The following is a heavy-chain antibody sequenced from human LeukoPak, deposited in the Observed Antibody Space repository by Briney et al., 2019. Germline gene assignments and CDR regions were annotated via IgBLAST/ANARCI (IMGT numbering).Heavy chain of an antibody. V-gene: IGHV4-39*01. CDR1: GGSISSSSYY. J-gene: IGHJ4*02. D-gene: IGHD3-22*01. CDR2: IYYSGST. CDR3: ARRGFTYYYDSSGYYYGYYFDY. Sequence: PSETLSLTCTVSGGSISSSSYYWGWLRQPPGKGLEWIGSIYYSGSTYYSPSLKSRLTISVDTSKTPFSLTLSSVPAADTAVYYCARRGFTYYYDSSGYYYGYYFDYWGQGTLVTVSS.